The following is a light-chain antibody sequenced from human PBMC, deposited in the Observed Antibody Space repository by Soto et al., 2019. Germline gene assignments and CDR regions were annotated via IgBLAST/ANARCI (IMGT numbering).Light chain of an antibody. Sequence: QSALTQPASVSGSPGQSITISCTGTSSDVGGYNYVSWYQQHPGTAPKLMIYDVSNRPSGVSNRFSGSKSGNTASLTSSGLQAEDEADYYCSSYTSSSTYVVFGGGTKVTVL. CDR3: SSYTSSSTYVV. V-gene: IGLV2-14*01. CDR2: DVS. CDR1: SSDVGGYNY. J-gene: IGLJ2*01.